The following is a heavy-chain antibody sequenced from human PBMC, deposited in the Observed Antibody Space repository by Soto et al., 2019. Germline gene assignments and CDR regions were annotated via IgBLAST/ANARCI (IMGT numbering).Heavy chain of an antibody. CDR3: AKRRGAGGHFDY. V-gene: IGHV3-23*01. D-gene: IGHD2-15*01. J-gene: IGHJ4*02. CDR2: VSRGGST. Sequence: EVQLLESGGGLVQPEGSLRLSCAASGFTFTSYAMGWVRQAPGEGLECVSVVSRGGSTDYADSVTGRFIVSRDNSKNTVSLQMNSLRADDPAVYYCAKRRGAGGHFDYWGQGALVTVSS. CDR1: GFTFTSYA.